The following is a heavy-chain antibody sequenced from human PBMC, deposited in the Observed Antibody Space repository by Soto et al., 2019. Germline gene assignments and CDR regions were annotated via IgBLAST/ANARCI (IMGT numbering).Heavy chain of an antibody. Sequence: ASVKVSGKASGYALTSYAMHWVRQAPGQRLEWMGWINAGNGNTKYSQKFQGRVTITRDTSASTAYMELSSLRSEDTAVYYCARVTRGGAFDIWGQGTMVTVSS. CDR3: ARVTRGGAFDI. V-gene: IGHV1-3*01. CDR2: INAGNGNT. D-gene: IGHD2-2*01. CDR1: GYALTSYA. J-gene: IGHJ3*02.